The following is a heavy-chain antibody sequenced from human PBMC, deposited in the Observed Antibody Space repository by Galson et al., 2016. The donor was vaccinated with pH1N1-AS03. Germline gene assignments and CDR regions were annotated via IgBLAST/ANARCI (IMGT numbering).Heavy chain of an antibody. V-gene: IGHV3-9*01. J-gene: IGHJ3*02. Sequence: SLRLSCAASGFTFGDYAMHWVRQVPGKGLDWVSHINWNSGHIDYADSVKGRFTLSRDNARSFLYLKMKSLRTEDTGLYFCAKGQHGYGGSGSIDMWDQGTMVIVSS. CDR1: GFTFGDYA. D-gene: IGHD3-10*01. CDR3: AKGQHGYGGSGSIDM. CDR2: INWNSGHI.